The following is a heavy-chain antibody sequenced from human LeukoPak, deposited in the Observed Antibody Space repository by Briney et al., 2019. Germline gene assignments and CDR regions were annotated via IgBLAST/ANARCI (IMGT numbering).Heavy chain of an antibody. CDR1: GFSVSSNY. J-gene: IGHJ4*02. Sequence: PGGSLRLSCAASGFSVSSNYMSWVRQAPGKGLEWVSVIYSGGSTSYADSVKGRFTISRDNSKNILYLQMNSLRVEDTAVYYCATSGDTSAYYPCLRWGQGTLVTVSS. CDR3: ATSGDTSAYYPCLR. D-gene: IGHD3-22*01. CDR2: IYSGGST. V-gene: IGHV3-53*01.